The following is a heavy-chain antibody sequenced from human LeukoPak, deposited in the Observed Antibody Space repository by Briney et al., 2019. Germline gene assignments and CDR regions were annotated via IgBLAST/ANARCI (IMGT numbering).Heavy chain of an antibody. CDR2: IYHSGNT. V-gene: IGHV4-38-2*01. Sequence: SETLSLTCSVSGYSISSGYYWGWIRQPPGKGLEWIGSIYHSGNTFYNPSLKSRVTMSIDMSENQFSLKLSSVTASDTAVYFCARLSYSFWTGDYWGQGILVTVSS. CDR3: ARLSYSFWTGDY. CDR1: GYSISSGYY. J-gene: IGHJ4*02. D-gene: IGHD3/OR15-3a*01.